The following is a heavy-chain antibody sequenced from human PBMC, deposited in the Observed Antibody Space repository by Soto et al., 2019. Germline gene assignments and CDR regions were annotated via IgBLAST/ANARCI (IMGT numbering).Heavy chain of an antibody. J-gene: IGHJ5*02. D-gene: IGHD3-9*01. CDR2: IIPILGIA. Sequence: ASVKVSCKASGGTFSSYTISWVRQAPGQGLEWMGRIIPILGIANYAQKFQGRVTITEDKSTSTAYMELSSLRSEDTAVYYCARDIRDILTGYYMGWFDPWGQGTLVTVSS. V-gene: IGHV1-69*04. CDR1: GGTFSSYT. CDR3: ARDIRDILTGYYMGWFDP.